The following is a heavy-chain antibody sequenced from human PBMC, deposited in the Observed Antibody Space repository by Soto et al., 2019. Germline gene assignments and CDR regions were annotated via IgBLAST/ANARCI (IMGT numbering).Heavy chain of an antibody. Sequence: QVQLQESGPGLVKPSGTLSLTCAVSSGSISSSNWWSWVRQPPGKGLEWIGEIYHSGSTNYNPSPKSRVTISVDKSKNQFSLKLSSVTAADTAVYYCAREGYCSGGSCESGRSDWGQGTLVTVSS. J-gene: IGHJ4*02. D-gene: IGHD2-15*01. CDR1: SGSISSSNW. V-gene: IGHV4-4*02. CDR2: IYHSGST. CDR3: AREGYCSGGSCESGRSD.